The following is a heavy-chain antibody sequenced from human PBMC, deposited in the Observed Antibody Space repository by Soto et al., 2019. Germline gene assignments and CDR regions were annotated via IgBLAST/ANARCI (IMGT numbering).Heavy chain of an antibody. CDR1: GFSFSSYA. D-gene: IGHD5-12*01. Sequence: EVQLLDSGGGLVQPGGSLRLSCAASGFSFSSYAMVWVRQAPGKGLEWVSVISARGGRLYFADSVKGRFTISRDNSKNVLSLEINSLRAADTATYFCAKGSIEYRATVDNWGQGTLVVGSS. CDR2: ISARGGRL. J-gene: IGHJ4*02. CDR3: AKGSIEYRATVDN. V-gene: IGHV3-23*01.